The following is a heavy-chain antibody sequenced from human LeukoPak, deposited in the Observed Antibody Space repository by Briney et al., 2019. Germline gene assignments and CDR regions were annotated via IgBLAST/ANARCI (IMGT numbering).Heavy chain of an antibody. J-gene: IGHJ4*02. CDR3: AKAPNIVGATGFLDY. D-gene: IGHD1-26*01. V-gene: IGHV3-23*01. Sequence: GGSLRLSCADSGFTFSSYAMSWVRQAPGKGLEWVSAISGSGGSTYYADSVKGRFTISRDNSKNTLYLQMNSLRAEDTAVYYCAKAPNIVGATGFLDYWGQGTLVTVSS. CDR2: ISGSGGST. CDR1: GFTFSSYA.